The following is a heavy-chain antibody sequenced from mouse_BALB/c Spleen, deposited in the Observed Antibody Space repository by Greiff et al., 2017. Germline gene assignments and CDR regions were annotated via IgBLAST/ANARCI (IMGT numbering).Heavy chain of an antibody. CDR1: GFTFSDYY. V-gene: IGHV5-4*02. D-gene: IGHD3-3*01. CDR2: ISDGGSYT. Sequence: EVKLVESGGGLVKPGGSLKLSCAASGFTFSDYYMYWVRQTPEKRLEWVATISDGGSYTYYPDSVKGRFTISRDNAKNNLYLQMSSLKSEDTAMYYCARDGDGYWFAYWGQGTLVTVSA. CDR3: ARDGDGYWFAY. J-gene: IGHJ3*01.